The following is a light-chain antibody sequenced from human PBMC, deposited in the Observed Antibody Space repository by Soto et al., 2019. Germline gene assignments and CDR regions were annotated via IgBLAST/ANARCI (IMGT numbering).Light chain of an antibody. V-gene: IGKV1-39*01. J-gene: IGKJ1*01. CDR2: AAS. CDR3: QQSYSTPGT. CDR1: QSISSY. Sequence: DIQMTQSPPSLSASVGDTITITCRASQSISSYLNWYQQKPGKAPKLLIYAASSLQSGVPSRFSGSGSGTDFTLTISSLQPEDFATYYCQQSYSTPGTFGQGTKVDIK.